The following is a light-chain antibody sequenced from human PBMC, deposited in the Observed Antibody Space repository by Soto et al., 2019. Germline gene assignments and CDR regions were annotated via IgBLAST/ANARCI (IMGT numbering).Light chain of an antibody. CDR3: LQHNSYPPT. CDR1: QGSRKD. J-gene: IGKJ2*01. V-gene: IGKV1-17*01. CDR2: AAS. Sequence: DIQMTQSPSSLSASVGDRVTITCRASQGSRKDLGWYQQKPGKAPKRLIYAASSLQSGVPSRFSGSGSGTEFTLTISSLQPEDFATYYCLQHNSYPPTFGLGTKLEIK.